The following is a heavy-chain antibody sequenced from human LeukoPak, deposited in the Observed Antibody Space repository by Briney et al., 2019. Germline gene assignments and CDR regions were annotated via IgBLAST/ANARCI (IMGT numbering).Heavy chain of an antibody. CDR1: GASISGSGYY. J-gene: IGHJ6*03. CDR3: AREISMTAAGVDDYYYYMDV. CDR2: IYYSGST. V-gene: IGHV4-39*07. Sequence: SETLSLTCAVSGASISGSGYYWGWIRQPPGKGLEWIGNIYYSGSTYYNPSLKSRVTMSVDTSKNQFSLKLSSVTAADTAVYYCAREISMTAAGVDDYYYYMDVWGKGTTVTISS. D-gene: IGHD6-13*01.